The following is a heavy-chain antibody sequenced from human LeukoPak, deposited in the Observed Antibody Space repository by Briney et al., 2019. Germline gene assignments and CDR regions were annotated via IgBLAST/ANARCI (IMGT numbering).Heavy chain of an antibody. CDR3: ARGAIFGVLKGIDAFDI. CDR2: ISSSGSTI. CDR1: GFTFSDYY. V-gene: IGHV3-11*04. J-gene: IGHJ3*02. Sequence: GGSLRLSCAASGFTFSDYYMSWIRQAPGKGLEWVSYISSSGSTIYYADSVKCRFTISRDNAKISLYLEMNSLRAEDTAVYYCARGAIFGVLKGIDAFDIWGQGTMVTVSS. D-gene: IGHD3-3*01.